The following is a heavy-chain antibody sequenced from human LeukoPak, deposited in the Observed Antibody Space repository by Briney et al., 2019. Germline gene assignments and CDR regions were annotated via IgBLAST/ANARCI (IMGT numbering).Heavy chain of an antibody. Sequence: PSETLSLTCTVSGGSISSYYWSWIRQPPGKGLEWIGYIYDGGSTNYNPSLKSRVTISVDPSKKQFSLKLSSVTAADTAVYYCARGHDYDSSGYSAWFDPWGQGTLVTVSS. J-gene: IGHJ5*02. D-gene: IGHD3-22*01. V-gene: IGHV4-59*01. CDR2: IYDGGST. CDR1: GGSISSYY. CDR3: ARGHDYDSSGYSAWFDP.